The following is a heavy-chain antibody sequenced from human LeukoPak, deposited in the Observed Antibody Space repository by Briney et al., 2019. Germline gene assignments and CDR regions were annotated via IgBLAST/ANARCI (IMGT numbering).Heavy chain of an antibody. CDR1: GYTFTGYY. D-gene: IGHD5-12*01. V-gene: IGHV1-2*02. CDR3: ARNQYLLRYSGYHREIVY. Sequence: PGASVKVSCKASGYTFTGYYMHWVRQAPGQGLEWMGWINPNSGGTNYAQKFQGRVTMTRDTSISTAYMELSRLRSDDTAVYYCARNQYLLRYSGYHREIVYWGQGTLVTVSS. J-gene: IGHJ4*02. CDR2: INPNSGGT.